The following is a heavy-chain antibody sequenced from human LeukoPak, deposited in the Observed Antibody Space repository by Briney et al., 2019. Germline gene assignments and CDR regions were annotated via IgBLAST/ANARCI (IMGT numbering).Heavy chain of an antibody. J-gene: IGHJ3*02. CDR1: GFTFSSYW. CDR2: ENRDGPST. Sequence: GASLRLFCAPSGFTFSSYWMHWVRQPPEKGLVWGSHENRDGPSTCYVYSGKGRFIISRDNGKTTLYLQMNSLRAEDTAVYYCARGYCSGGSCYKLNACDIWGQGTMVTVSS. V-gene: IGHV3-74*01. D-gene: IGHD2-15*01. CDR3: ARGYCSGGSCYKLNACDI.